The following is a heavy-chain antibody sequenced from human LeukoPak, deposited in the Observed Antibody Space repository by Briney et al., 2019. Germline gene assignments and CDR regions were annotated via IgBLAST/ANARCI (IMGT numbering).Heavy chain of an antibody. V-gene: IGHV4-31*03. J-gene: IGHJ5*02. D-gene: IGHD3-10*01. CDR3: ARVAGLLWFGELLTPRWFDP. CDR1: GGSISSGGYY. Sequence: SQTLSLTCTVSGGSISSGGYYWSWIRQHPGKGLEWIEYIYYSGSTYYNPSLKSRVTISVDTSKNQFSLKLSSVTAADTAVYYCARVAGLLWFGELLTPRWFDPWGQGTLVTVSS. CDR2: IYYSGST.